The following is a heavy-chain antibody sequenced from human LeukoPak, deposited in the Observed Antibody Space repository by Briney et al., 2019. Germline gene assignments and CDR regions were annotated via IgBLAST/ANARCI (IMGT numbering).Heavy chain of an antibody. CDR1: GFTLGDYA. CDR3: SRGGGGSITAAGTAHYNFDL. V-gene: IGHV3-49*04. Sequence: GRSLRLSCTASGFTLGDYAMSWVRQAPAKGLEWVGFIRNKPCGCTTEYAASVKGRFIISRDDSKSTAYLQMNSLKSEDTARYYCSRGGGGSITAAGTAHYNFDLWGRGTLVTVSS. D-gene: IGHD6-13*01. J-gene: IGHJ2*01. CDR2: IRNKPCGCTT.